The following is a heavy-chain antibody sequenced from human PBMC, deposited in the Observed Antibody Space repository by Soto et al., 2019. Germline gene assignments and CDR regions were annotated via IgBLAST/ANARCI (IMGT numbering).Heavy chain of an antibody. J-gene: IGHJ4*02. CDR3: AGRLTTAASLDY. CDR1: GFTVSNNH. Sequence: VQLVESGGGLIQPGGSLRLSCAASGFTVSNNHMTWVRQAAGKGLELVSFVHGGGSTSYADTVKGRFTISRDNSKITLYLQMDSLSAEYTTIYYCAGRLTTAASLDYWGRGTLVTVSS. D-gene: IGHD3-16*01. V-gene: IGHV3-53*01. CDR2: VHGGGST.